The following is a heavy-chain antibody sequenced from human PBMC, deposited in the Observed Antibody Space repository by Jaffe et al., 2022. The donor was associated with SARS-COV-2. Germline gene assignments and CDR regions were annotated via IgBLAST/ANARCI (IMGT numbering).Heavy chain of an antibody. CDR1: GYTFTGYY. J-gene: IGHJ4*02. Sequence: QVQLVQSGAEVKKPGASVKVSCKASGYTFTGYYMHWVRQAPGQGLEWMGWINPNSGGTNYAQKFQGRVTMTRDTSISTAYMELSRLRSDDTAVYYCARDLLSERWLQFGNYWGQGTLVTVSS. CDR3: ARDLLSERWLQFGNY. V-gene: IGHV1-2*02. CDR2: INPNSGGT. D-gene: IGHD5-12*01.